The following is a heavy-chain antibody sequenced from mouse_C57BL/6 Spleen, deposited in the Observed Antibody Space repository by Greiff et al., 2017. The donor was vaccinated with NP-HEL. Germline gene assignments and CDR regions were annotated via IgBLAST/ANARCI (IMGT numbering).Heavy chain of an antibody. CDR3: ARAGGYYDYGEFDY. J-gene: IGHJ2*01. D-gene: IGHD2-4*01. CDR2: IWTGGGT. V-gene: IGHV2-9-1*01. CDR1: GFSLTSYA. Sequence: VQRVESGPGLVAPSQSLSITCTVSGFSLTSYAISWVRQPPGKGLEWLGVIWTGGGTNYNSALKSRLSISKDNSKSQVFLKMNSLQTDDTARYYCARAGGYYDYGEFDYWGQGTTLTVSS.